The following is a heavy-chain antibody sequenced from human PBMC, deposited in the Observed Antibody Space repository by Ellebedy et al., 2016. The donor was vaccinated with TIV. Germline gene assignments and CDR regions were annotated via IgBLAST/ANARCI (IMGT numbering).Heavy chain of an antibody. CDR2: ITGGSTAI. J-gene: IGHJ4*02. V-gene: IGHV3-48*04. Sequence: GESLKISCATSGFTFSNSGMNWVRQVPGKGLEWLSYITGGSTAIYYADSVKGRFTISRDNAKNSLYLQMSSLRAEDTAVYYCARATQWLGFESWGKGTLVTVSS. CDR3: ARATQWLGFES. D-gene: IGHD6-19*01. CDR1: GFTFSNSG.